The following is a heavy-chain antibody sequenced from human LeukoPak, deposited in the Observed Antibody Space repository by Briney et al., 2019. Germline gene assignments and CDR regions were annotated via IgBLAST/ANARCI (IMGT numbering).Heavy chain of an antibody. CDR1: GFTFSSYW. CDR3: ARVGSSGWPSHFDY. Sequence: QPGGSLRLSCAASGFTFSSYWMHWVRQAPGKGLEWVSLIYSGGTTFYADSVKGRFTISRDNSKNTLYLQMNRLRAEDTAVYYCARVGSSGWPSHFDYWGQGTLVTVSS. CDR2: IYSGGTT. J-gene: IGHJ4*02. D-gene: IGHD6-19*01. V-gene: IGHV3-66*01.